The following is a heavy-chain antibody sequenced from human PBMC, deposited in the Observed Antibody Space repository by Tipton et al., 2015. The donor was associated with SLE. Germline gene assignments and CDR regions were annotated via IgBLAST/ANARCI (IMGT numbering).Heavy chain of an antibody. D-gene: IGHD5-18*01. Sequence: TLSLTCTVSGGSISSGGYYWSWIRQHPGKGLEWIGYIYYSGSTYYNSSLKSRVTISVDTSKNQFSLKLSSVTAADTAVYYCARRGQLGNLDYWGQGTLVTVSS. J-gene: IGHJ4*02. V-gene: IGHV4-31*03. CDR2: IYYSGST. CDR1: GGSISSGGYY. CDR3: ARRGQLGNLDY.